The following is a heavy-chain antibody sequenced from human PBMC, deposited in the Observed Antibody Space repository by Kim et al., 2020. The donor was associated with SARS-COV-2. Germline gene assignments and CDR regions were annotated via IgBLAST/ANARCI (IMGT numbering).Heavy chain of an antibody. V-gene: IGHV3-48*02. Sequence: SEKSRITIPRHNAKNSLYLQMNSLRDEDTAVYYCARVSGSSSYYYYGMDVWGQGTTVTVSS. CDR3: ARVSGSSSYYYYGMDV. J-gene: IGHJ6*02. D-gene: IGHD6-13*01.